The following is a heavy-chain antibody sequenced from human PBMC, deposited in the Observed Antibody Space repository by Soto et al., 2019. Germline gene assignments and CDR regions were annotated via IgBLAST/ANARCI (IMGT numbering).Heavy chain of an antibody. CDR3: AREGGSRNYRYYAMDV. D-gene: IGHD3-10*01. CDR1: GGTFSSYT. J-gene: IGHJ6*02. V-gene: IGHV1-69*12. CDR2: IIPIFGTA. Sequence: QVQLVQSGAEVKKPGSSVKVSCKASGGTFSSYTITWVRQAPGQGLEWMGGIIPIFGTANYAQKFQGRVTITADESTSTAYMELSSLRSEDTAVYYCAREGGSRNYRYYAMDVWGQGTTVTVSS.